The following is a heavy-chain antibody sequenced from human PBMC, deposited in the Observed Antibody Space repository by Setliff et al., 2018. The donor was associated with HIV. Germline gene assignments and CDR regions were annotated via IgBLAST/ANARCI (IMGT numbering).Heavy chain of an antibody. CDR1: GYSFANYW. V-gene: IGHV5-51*01. D-gene: IGHD3-10*01. CDR2: IYPGDSDT. Sequence: PGESLKISCEGSGYSFANYWIGWVRQMPGKGLEWMGIIYPGDSDTRYSPSFQGQVAISADKSISTTYLQWSSLKASDTAMYYCARPVGFRSGSSYWAFDIWGQGTKVTVSS. J-gene: IGHJ3*02. CDR3: ARPVGFRSGSSYWAFDI.